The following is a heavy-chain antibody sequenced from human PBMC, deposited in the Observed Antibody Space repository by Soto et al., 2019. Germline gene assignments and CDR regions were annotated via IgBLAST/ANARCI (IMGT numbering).Heavy chain of an antibody. V-gene: IGHV3-9*01. Sequence: GGSLRLSCAASGFTFDDYAMHWVRQAPGKGLEWVSGISWNSGSIGYADSVKGRFTISRDNAKNSLYLQMNSLRAEDTALYYCAKDIGRGYSSSWEYYFDYWGQGTLVTVSS. CDR3: AKDIGRGYSSSWEYYFDY. J-gene: IGHJ4*02. CDR2: ISWNSGSI. CDR1: GFTFDDYA. D-gene: IGHD6-13*01.